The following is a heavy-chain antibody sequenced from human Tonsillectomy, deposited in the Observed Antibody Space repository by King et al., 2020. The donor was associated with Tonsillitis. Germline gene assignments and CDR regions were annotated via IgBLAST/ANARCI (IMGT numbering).Heavy chain of an antibody. CDR3: ARASLGFDY. CDR1: GGSISSYY. V-gene: IGHV4-59*01. CDR2: IYYSGST. J-gene: IGHJ4*02. Sequence: QLQESGPGLVKPSETLSLTCTVSGGSISSYYWSWIRQPPGKGLEWIGYIYYSGSTNYNPSLKSRVTISVDTSKNQFSLKLSCVTAADTAVYYCARASLGFDYWGQGTLVTVSS.